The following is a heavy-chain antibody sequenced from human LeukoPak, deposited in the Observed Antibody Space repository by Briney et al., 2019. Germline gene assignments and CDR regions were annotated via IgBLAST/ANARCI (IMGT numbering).Heavy chain of an antibody. CDR3: ARDLAVYDSSGYYAFDI. CDR1: GFTISSNY. J-gene: IGHJ3*02. V-gene: IGHV3-53*01. Sequence: PGGSLRLSCAASGFTISSNYMSWVRQAPGKGLEWVSVIYSGGSTYYADSVKGRFTISRDNSKNTLYLQMNSLRAEDTAVYYCARDLAVYDSSGYYAFDIWGQRTMVTVSS. D-gene: IGHD3-22*01. CDR2: IYSGGST.